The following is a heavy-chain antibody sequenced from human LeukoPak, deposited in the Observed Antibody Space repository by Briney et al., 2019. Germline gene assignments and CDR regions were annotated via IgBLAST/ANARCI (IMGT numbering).Heavy chain of an antibody. CDR2: ISASGRGT. CDR1: GFNFSSFV. V-gene: IGHV3-23*01. J-gene: IGHJ4*02. Sequence: GGSLRLSCAGSGFNFSSFVMTWVRQAPGKGLEWVSSISASGRGTYYADSVKGRFTISRDNSKNTLYLQMNSLRAEDTAVYYCARGRSGYFDYWGQGTLVTVSS. D-gene: IGHD1-26*01. CDR3: ARGRSGYFDY.